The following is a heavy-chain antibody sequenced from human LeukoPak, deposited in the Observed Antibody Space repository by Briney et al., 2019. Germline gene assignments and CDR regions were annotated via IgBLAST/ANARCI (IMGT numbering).Heavy chain of an antibody. CDR1: GFKFSSYW. V-gene: IGHV3-74*01. CDR2: INTNGDSA. D-gene: IGHD2-15*01. Sequence: GGFLRLSCAVSGFKFSSYWMNWVRQVPGKGLIWVAHINTNGDSANYADSVKGRFTISRDNAKSTLSLQMNSLRAEDTAIYYCVRDNDSTFDYWGQGTLVTVSS. J-gene: IGHJ4*01. CDR3: VRDNDSTFDY.